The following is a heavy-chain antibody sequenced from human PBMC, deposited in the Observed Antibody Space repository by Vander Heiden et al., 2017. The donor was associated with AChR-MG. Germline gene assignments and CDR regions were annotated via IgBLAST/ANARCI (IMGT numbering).Heavy chain of an antibody. J-gene: IGHJ5*02. CDR3: ARDGYGAVGRVNWFDP. Sequence: TSGSYWGWIRQPPGKGLEWIASISPSGSTYHNPSLKSRVTISVDTSKNQFSLKLSSVTAADTAMYYCARDGYGAVGRVNWFDPWGQGTLVTVS. CDR2: ISPSGST. CDR1: TSGSY. D-gene: IGHD5-18*01. V-gene: IGHV4-38-2*02.